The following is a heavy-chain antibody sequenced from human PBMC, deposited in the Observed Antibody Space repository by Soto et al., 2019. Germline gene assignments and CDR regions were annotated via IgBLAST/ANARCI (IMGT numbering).Heavy chain of an antibody. CDR2: IYYSGST. J-gene: IGHJ3*02. CDR3: ARGRSDGIGWFGAFHAFDI. V-gene: IGHV4-59*01. D-gene: IGHD3-10*01. CDR1: GVSISSYY. Sequence: SETLSLTCTVPGVSISSYYWSWIRQPPGKGLEWIGYIYYSGSTNYNPSLKSRVTISVDTSKNLFSLKLTSVTAADTAVFFCARGRSDGIGWFGAFHAFDIWGQGTLVTVS.